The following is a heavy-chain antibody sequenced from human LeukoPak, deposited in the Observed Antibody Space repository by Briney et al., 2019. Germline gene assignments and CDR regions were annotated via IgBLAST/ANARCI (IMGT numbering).Heavy chain of an antibody. Sequence: GGSLRLSCAASGFSFKDAWMSWVRQAPGKGLEWVGRIKSKTDGVTTDYAAPVKGRFTISRDDSKNTLYLQVNSLKTEDTALYYCTRIRGYNAYDFNYWGQGTLVTVSS. V-gene: IGHV3-15*01. D-gene: IGHD5-12*01. CDR1: GFSFKDAW. J-gene: IGHJ4*02. CDR2: IKSKTDGVTT. CDR3: TRIRGYNAYDFNY.